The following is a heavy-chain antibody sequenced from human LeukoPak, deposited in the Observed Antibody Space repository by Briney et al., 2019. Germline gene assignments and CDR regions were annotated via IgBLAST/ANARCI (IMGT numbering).Heavy chain of an antibody. CDR3: ARLPLKVIVVVPGRNAFDI. Sequence: SETLSLTCAVYGGSFSSYYWSWIRQPPGKGLEWIGEINHSGSTNYNPSLKSRVTISVDTSKNQFSLKLSSVTAADTAVYYCARLPLKVIVVVPGRNAFDIWGQGTMVTVSS. CDR2: INHSGST. D-gene: IGHD2-2*01. CDR1: GGSFSSYY. J-gene: IGHJ3*02. V-gene: IGHV4-34*01.